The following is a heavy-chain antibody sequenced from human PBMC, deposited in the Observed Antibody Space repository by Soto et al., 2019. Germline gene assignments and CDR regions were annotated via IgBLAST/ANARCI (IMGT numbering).Heavy chain of an antibody. Sequence: GGSLRLSCAASGFTFSSYSMNWVRQAPGKGLEWVSSLSSSSSYIYYADSVKGRFTISIDNAKNSLYLQMNSLRAEDTAVYYCARESRRYWFDPWGQGTLVTVSS. J-gene: IGHJ5*02. CDR3: ARESRRYWFDP. CDR2: LSSSSSYI. CDR1: GFTFSSYS. V-gene: IGHV3-21*01.